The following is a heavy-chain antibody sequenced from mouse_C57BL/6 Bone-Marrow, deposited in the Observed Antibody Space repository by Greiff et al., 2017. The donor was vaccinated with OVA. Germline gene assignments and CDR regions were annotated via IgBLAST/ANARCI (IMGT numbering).Heavy chain of an antibody. CDR3: ARDYGSRNVGGPWYFDV. Sequence: EVQRVESGGGLVNPGGSLKLSCAASGFTFSDYGMHWVRQAPEKGLEWVAYISSGSSTIYYADTVKGRFTISRDNAKNTLFLQMTSLRSEDTAMYYCARDYGSRNVGGPWYFDVWGTGTTVTVSS. V-gene: IGHV5-17*01. D-gene: IGHD1-1*01. CDR2: ISSGSSTI. CDR1: GFTFSDYG. J-gene: IGHJ1*03.